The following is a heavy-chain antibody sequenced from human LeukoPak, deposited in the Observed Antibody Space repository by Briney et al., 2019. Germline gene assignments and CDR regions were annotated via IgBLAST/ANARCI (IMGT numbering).Heavy chain of an antibody. V-gene: IGHV3-11*01. CDR3: ARSYLAEGYYYYYGMDV. D-gene: IGHD3-10*01. CDR2: ISSSGSTI. CDR1: GFTFSDYY. Sequence: GGSLRLSCAASGFTFSDYYMSWIRQAPGKGLEWVSYISSSGSTIYYADSVKGRFTISRDNAKNSLYLQMNSLRAEDTAVYYCARSYLAEGYYYYYGMDVWGQGTTVTVSS. J-gene: IGHJ6*02.